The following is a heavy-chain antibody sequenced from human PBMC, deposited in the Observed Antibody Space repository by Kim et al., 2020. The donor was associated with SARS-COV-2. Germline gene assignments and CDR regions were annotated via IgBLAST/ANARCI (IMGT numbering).Heavy chain of an antibody. CDR3: ARGRVAVAGTFPWFDP. CDR1: GGSISSYY. Sequence: SETLSLTCTVSGGSISSYYWSWIRQPPGKGLEWIGYIYYSGSTNYNPSLKSRVTISVDTSKNQFSLKLSSVTAADTAVYYCARGRVAVAGTFPWFDPWGQGTLVTVSS. V-gene: IGHV4-59*13. CDR2: IYYSGST. J-gene: IGHJ5*02. D-gene: IGHD6-19*01.